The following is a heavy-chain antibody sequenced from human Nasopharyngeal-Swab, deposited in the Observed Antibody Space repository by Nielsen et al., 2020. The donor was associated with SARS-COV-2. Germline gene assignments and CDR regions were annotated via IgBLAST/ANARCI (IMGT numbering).Heavy chain of an antibody. Sequence: LSLTCAASGFTFSSYSMNWVRQAPGKGLEWVSSISSSSSYIYYADSVKGRFTISRDNAKNSLYLQMNSLRAEDTAVYYCARDTCSGGSCYTDYWGQGTLVTVSS. J-gene: IGHJ4*02. V-gene: IGHV3-21*01. CDR3: ARDTCSGGSCYTDY. CDR2: ISSSSSYI. D-gene: IGHD2-15*01. CDR1: GFTFSSYS.